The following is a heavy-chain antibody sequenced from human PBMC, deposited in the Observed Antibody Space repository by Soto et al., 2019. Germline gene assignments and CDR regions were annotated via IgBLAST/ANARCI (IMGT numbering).Heavy chain of an antibody. V-gene: IGHV3-23*01. CDR1: GFTFSSYA. CDR2: ISGSGGST. D-gene: IGHD2-15*01. Sequence: EVQLLESGGGLVQPGWSLGLSCAASGFTFSSYAMSWVRQAPGKGLEWVSAISGSGGSTYYADSVKGRFTISRDNSKSTLYLEMNRLRAGDTAVNYCAKEAHGGYCSGGSCYWGSDYWGQGTLVTVSS. J-gene: IGHJ4*02. CDR3: AKEAHGGYCSGGSCYWGSDY.